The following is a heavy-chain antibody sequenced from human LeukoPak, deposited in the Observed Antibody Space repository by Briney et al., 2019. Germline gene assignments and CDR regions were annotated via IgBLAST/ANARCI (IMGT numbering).Heavy chain of an antibody. V-gene: IGHV3-23*01. D-gene: IGHD6-13*01. J-gene: IGHJ5*02. CDR1: GFTFSSYA. Sequence: PGGSLRLSCAASGFTFSSYAMSSVRQAPGKGLEWGSAISVSGGGTYYADSVKGRFTISRDNSKNTLYLQLNRLRAEYMAVYYCAKDGYAAAAGLDNWFDPWGQGTLVTVSS. CDR3: AKDGYAAAAGLDNWFDP. CDR2: ISVSGGGT.